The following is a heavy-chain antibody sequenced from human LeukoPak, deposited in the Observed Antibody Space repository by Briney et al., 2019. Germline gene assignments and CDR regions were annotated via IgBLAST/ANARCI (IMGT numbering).Heavy chain of an antibody. Sequence: SETLSLTCTVSGGSISSYYWSWIRQPAGKGLEWIGRIYTSGSTNYNPSLKSRVTMSVDTSKNQFSLKLSSVTAADTAVYYCASFPIAAAGAYYFDYWGQGTLVTVSS. CDR3: ASFPIAAAGAYYFDY. V-gene: IGHV4-4*07. J-gene: IGHJ4*02. D-gene: IGHD6-13*01. CDR2: IYTSGST. CDR1: GGSISSYY.